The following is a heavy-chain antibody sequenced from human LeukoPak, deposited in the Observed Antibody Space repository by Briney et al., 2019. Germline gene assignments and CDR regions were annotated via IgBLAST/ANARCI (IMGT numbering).Heavy chain of an antibody. CDR1: GFTFSSYG. Sequence: GGSLTLYCSASGFTFSSYGMLWVRQAQGKGLVWVAVISYDGSNKYYADPVKGRFTISRDNSKNTLYLQMNSLRAEDTAVYYCAKEGEEGFDYWGQGTLVTVSS. D-gene: IGHD1-26*01. CDR3: AKEGEEGFDY. CDR2: ISYDGSNK. V-gene: IGHV3-30*18. J-gene: IGHJ4*02.